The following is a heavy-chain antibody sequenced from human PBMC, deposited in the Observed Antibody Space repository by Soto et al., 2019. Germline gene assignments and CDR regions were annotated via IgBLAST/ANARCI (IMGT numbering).Heavy chain of an antibody. Sequence: QVQLQQWGAGLLKPSETLSLTCAVYGGSFSGYYWSWIRQPPGKGLEWIGEINHSGSTNYNPSLKSRVTISVDTSKNQFSLKLSSVTAADTAVYYCARGRVGIELLGFDYWGQGTLVTVSS. CDR1: GGSFSGYY. CDR2: INHSGST. D-gene: IGHD2-15*01. CDR3: ARGRVGIELLGFDY. V-gene: IGHV4-34*01. J-gene: IGHJ4*02.